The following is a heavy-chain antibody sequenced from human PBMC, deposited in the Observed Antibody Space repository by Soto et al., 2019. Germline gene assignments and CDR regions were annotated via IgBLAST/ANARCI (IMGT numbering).Heavy chain of an antibody. CDR2: MDTNSGVD. V-gene: IGHV1-8*02. Sequence: GASVKVSCKAFGYTFTTNDINWVRQAPGQGLEWLGWMDTNSGVDGYAQKFQGRVIMTRDTSTSTAHMELNGLTSEDTAVYYCVRDRASSGLSGEYYGMDVWGQGTTVTVSS. J-gene: IGHJ6*02. D-gene: IGHD6-19*01. CDR3: VRDRASSGLSGEYYGMDV. CDR1: GYTFTTND.